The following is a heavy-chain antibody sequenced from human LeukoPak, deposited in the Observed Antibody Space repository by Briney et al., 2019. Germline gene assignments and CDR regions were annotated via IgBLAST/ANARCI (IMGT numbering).Heavy chain of an antibody. Sequence: SETLSLTCAVYGGSFSGYYWSWIRQPPGKGLEWIGEINHSGSTNYNPSLKSRVTISVDTSKNQFSLKLSSATAADTAVYYCARDTAFDYWGQGTLVTVSS. CDR2: INHSGST. CDR3: ARDTAFDY. CDR1: GGSFSGYY. J-gene: IGHJ4*02. V-gene: IGHV4-34*01. D-gene: IGHD5-18*01.